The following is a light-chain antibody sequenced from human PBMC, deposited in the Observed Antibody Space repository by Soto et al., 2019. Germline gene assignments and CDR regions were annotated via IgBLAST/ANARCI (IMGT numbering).Light chain of an antibody. V-gene: IGLV1-51*01. CDR2: HND. J-gene: IGLJ3*02. CDR1: NFNIGNNY. CDR3: GTWDSSMSAAGWV. Sequence: QSVLTQPPSVSAAPGQNVTLSCSGSNFNIGNNYVSWFQQLPGAAPKLLIYHNDKRPSGIPDRFSGSKSGTSATLGITGLQTGDEADYYCGTWDSSMSAAGWVFGGCTQLTVL.